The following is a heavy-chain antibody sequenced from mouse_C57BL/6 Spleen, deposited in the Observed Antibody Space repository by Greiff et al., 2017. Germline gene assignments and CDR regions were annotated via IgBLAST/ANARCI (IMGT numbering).Heavy chain of an antibody. CDR2: IDPEDGET. Sequence: EVQVVESGAELVKPGASVKLSCTASGFNIKDYYMHWVKQRTEQGLEWIGRIDPEDGETKYAPKFQGKATITADTSSNTAYLQLSSLTSEDTAVYYCARIYYYGSSYGAWFAYWGQGTLVTVSA. CDR3: ARIYYYGSSYGAWFAY. V-gene: IGHV14-2*01. J-gene: IGHJ3*01. D-gene: IGHD1-1*01. CDR1: GFNIKDYY.